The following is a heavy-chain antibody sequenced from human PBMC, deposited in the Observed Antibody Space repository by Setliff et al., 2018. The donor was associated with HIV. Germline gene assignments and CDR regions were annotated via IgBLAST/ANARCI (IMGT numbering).Heavy chain of an antibody. D-gene: IGHD3-9*01. CDR2: ISDTGDNT. V-gene: IGHV3-23*01. CDR3: ARAPGDILTAYFGGLDY. CDR1: GFSFDDYA. Sequence: GGSLRLSCAASGFSFDDYAMHWVRQAPGKGLEWVSSISDTGDNTYSANSVKGRFTISRDNSKDTLYLQMSSLRADDTAIYYCARAPGDILTAYFGGLDYWGQGALVTVSS. J-gene: IGHJ4*02.